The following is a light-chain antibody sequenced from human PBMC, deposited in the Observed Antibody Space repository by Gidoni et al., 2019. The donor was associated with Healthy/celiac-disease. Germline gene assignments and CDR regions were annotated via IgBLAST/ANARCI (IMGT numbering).Light chain of an antibody. V-gene: IGKV4-1*01. J-gene: IGKJ1*01. Sequence: DIVMTQSPDSLAVSLGEGATINCKSSQSVLYSSNNKNYLAWYQQKPGQPPKLLIYGASTRESGVPDRFSGSGSGTDFTLTISSLQAEDVAVYYCQQYYSTPRTFGQGTKVEIK. CDR3: QQYYSTPRT. CDR2: GAS. CDR1: QSVLYSSNNKNY.